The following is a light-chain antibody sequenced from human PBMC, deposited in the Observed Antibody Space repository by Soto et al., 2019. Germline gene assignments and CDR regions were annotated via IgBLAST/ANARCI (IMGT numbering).Light chain of an antibody. CDR2: AAS. CDR3: QQSYTFPYT. V-gene: IGKV1-12*01. Sequence: DIPMTHSPSSVSSSVGDRLTITCRASQGIANWLAWYQQKPGKAPKLLIYAASSLQSRVPSRFCCGGSGTEFTLTICSLPPEDFANYYCQQSYTFPYTFGRGTKLELK. CDR1: QGIANW. J-gene: IGKJ2*01.